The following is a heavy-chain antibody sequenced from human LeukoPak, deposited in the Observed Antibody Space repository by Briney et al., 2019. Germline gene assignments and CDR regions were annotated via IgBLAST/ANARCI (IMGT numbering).Heavy chain of an antibody. CDR3: ARYRSWYGSDRSDAFDI. CDR1: GGSLSNYY. J-gene: IGHJ3*02. V-gene: IGHV4-59*13. Sequence: SETLSLTCTVSGGSLSNYYWSWIRQAPGKGLEWIGYVYFSGSTNYNPSLKSRVTISLDTSKNQFSLKLSSVTAADTAIYYCARYRSWYGSDRSDAFDIWGQGTMVTVSS. CDR2: VYFSGST. D-gene: IGHD3-10*01.